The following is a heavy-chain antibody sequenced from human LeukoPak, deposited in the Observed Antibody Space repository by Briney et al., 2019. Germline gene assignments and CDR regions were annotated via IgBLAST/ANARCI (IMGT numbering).Heavy chain of an antibody. Sequence: ASVKVSCKASGYTFTSYGISWVRQAPGQGLEWMGWISAYNGNTNYAQKLQGRATMTTDTSTSTAYMELRSLRSDDTAVYYCARVWYSSGWYNWFDPWGQGTLVTVSS. CDR1: GYTFTSYG. J-gene: IGHJ5*02. CDR2: ISAYNGNT. CDR3: ARVWYSSGWYNWFDP. V-gene: IGHV1-18*01. D-gene: IGHD6-19*01.